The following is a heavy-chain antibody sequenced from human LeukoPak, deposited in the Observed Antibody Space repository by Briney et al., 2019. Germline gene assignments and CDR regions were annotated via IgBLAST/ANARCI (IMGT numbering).Heavy chain of an antibody. D-gene: IGHD6-19*01. V-gene: IGHV1-18*01. J-gene: IGHJ6*02. CDR3: ARRTTSIAVAGPYYYYYYGMDV. CDR1: GYTFTSYG. CDR2: ISAYNGNT. Sequence: GASVTVSCTASGYTFTSYGISWVRQAPGQGLEWMGWISAYNGNTNYAQKLQGRVTMTTDTSTSTAYMELRSLRSDDTAVYYCARRTTSIAVAGPYYYYYYGMDVWGQGTTVTVSS.